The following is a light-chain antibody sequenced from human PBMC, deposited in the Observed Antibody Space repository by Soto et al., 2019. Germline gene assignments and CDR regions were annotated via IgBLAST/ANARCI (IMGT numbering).Light chain of an antibody. CDR2: DAS. CDR3: QRRRDWPLT. J-gene: IGKJ4*01. CDR1: QSLNSY. Sequence: EIVLTQSPATLSLSPGERATLSCRASQSLNSYLAWFQQKPGQAPRLLIYDASNRATGIPARFSGSGSGTDFALTISSLEPADFGVYYCQRRRDWPLTFGGGTKVEIK. V-gene: IGKV3-11*01.